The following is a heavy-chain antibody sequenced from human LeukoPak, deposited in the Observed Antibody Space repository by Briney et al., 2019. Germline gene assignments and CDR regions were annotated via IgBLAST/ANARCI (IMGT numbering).Heavy chain of an antibody. V-gene: IGHV1-69*05. CDR1: GGTFSSYA. CDR2: IIPIFGTA. J-gene: IGHJ4*02. D-gene: IGHD5-12*01. CDR3: ASTRGYDLAYFDY. Sequence: SVKVSCKASGGTFSSYAISWVRQAPGQGLEWMGRIIPIFGTANYAQEFQGRVTITTDESTSTAYMELSSLRSEDTAVYYCASTRGYDLAYFDYWGQGTLVTVSS.